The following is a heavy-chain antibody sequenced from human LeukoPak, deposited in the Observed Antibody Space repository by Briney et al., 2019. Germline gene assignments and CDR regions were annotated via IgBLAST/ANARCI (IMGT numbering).Heavy chain of an antibody. CDR1: GYTFTSYA. V-gene: IGHV1-3*03. CDR3: ARYSYAHRGFDY. CDR2: INAGNGNT. Sequence: ASVKVSCKASGYTFTSYAMHWVRQAPGQRLEWMGWINAGNGNTKYSQEFQGRVTITRDTSASTAYMELSSLRSEDMAVYYCARYSYAHRGFDYWGQGTLVTVSS. J-gene: IGHJ4*02. D-gene: IGHD5-18*01.